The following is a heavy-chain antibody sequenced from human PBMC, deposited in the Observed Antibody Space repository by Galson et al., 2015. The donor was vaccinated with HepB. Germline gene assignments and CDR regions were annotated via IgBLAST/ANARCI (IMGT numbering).Heavy chain of an antibody. CDR3: TRDAAVPCMDNTKCHGYFDH. J-gene: IGHJ4*02. Sequence: SLRLSCAASGFTFSSYGMHWVRQPPGKGLDWVAVISYDATNEYYADSVKGRFTISRDNSKNTLYLQMNSLSVEDTAIYYCTRDAAVPCMDNTKCHGYFDHWGQGTLVTVSS. CDR1: GFTFSSYG. D-gene: IGHD2-2*03. V-gene: IGHV3-30*03. CDR2: ISYDATNE.